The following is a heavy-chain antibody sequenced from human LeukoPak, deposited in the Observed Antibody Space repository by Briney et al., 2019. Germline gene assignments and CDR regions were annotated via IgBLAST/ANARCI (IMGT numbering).Heavy chain of an antibody. CDR2: FSTNGGST. D-gene: IGHD2-2*01. V-gene: IGHV3-64D*06. CDR3: VKTKPEVCSIISCYYFDY. CDR1: VLTLSSYA. Sequence: VGSLRLSRALSVLTLSSYAVLSVPQSPGKGREYVSAFSTNGGSTYYVDSVKGRFTISRDNSRNTLYLQMSSLRAEDTAVYYCVKTKPEVCSIISCYYFDYWGQGTLVTVSS. J-gene: IGHJ4*02.